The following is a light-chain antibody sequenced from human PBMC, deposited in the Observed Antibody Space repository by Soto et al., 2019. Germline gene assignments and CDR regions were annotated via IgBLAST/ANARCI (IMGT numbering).Light chain of an antibody. V-gene: IGKV1-5*01. CDR2: DVS. Sequence: DIQMTQSPSTLSASVGDRVTITCRASQSVRGSLAWYQQKPGKAPKLLIYDVSNLESGVPSRFSAFGSGTEFTLSISSLQPDDFGTYYCQQFYMGWTFGQGTRVDLK. CDR3: QQFYMGWT. CDR1: QSVRGS. J-gene: IGKJ1*01.